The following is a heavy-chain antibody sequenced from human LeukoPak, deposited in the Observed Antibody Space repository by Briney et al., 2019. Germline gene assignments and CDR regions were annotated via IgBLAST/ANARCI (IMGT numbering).Heavy chain of an antibody. D-gene: IGHD3-10*01. CDR1: GGSISSSSYY. Sequence: SETLSLTCTVSGGSISSSSYYWGWIRQPPGKGLEWIGSLYYSGGTYYNPSLKSRVTISVDTSKNQFSLKLSSVTAADTAVYYCARTPPSMVRGVTDAFDIWGQGTMVTVPS. V-gene: IGHV4-39*07. CDR2: LYYSGGT. CDR3: ARTPPSMVRGVTDAFDI. J-gene: IGHJ3*02.